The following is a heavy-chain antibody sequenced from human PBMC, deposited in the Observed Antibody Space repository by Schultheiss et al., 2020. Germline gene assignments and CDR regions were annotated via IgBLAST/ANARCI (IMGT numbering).Heavy chain of an antibody. CDR1: GFIFSSYA. CDR2: ISGSGDRT. D-gene: IGHD5-18*01. Sequence: GESLKISCAASGFIFSSYAMNWVRQAPGKGLEWVSGISGSGDRTYYADSVKGRFTISRDNAKNSLYLQMNSLRAEDTAVYYCARAPEGIQLWPNYYGMDVWGQGTTVTVSS. V-gene: IGHV3-23*01. CDR3: ARAPEGIQLWPNYYGMDV. J-gene: IGHJ6*02.